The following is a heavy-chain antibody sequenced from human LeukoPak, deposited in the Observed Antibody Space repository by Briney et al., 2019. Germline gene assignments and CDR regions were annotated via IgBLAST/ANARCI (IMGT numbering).Heavy chain of an antibody. CDR2: MYSGGST. D-gene: IGHD2/OR15-2a*01. Sequence: GGSLRLSCAASGFTVSSNFMSWVRQAPGKGLELVSVMYSGGSTFYADSVKGRFTISRDSSKNTLYLQMNSLRAEDTAVYYCSRGVEYWGQGTLVTVSS. CDR3: SRGVEY. J-gene: IGHJ4*02. V-gene: IGHV3-53*01. CDR1: GFTVSSNF.